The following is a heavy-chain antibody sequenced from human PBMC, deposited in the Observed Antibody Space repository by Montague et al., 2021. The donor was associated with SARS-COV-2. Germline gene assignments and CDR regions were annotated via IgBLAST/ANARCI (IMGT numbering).Heavy chain of an antibody. Sequence: SETLSLTCTVSGGSISSSSYYSGLIRQPPGKGLELIGIIYYSGSTYYNPSLKSRVTISVDTSKNPFSLKLSSVTAADTAVYSCARQEPIVVVVAAARGWFDPWGQGTLVTVSS. CDR1: GGSISSSSYY. CDR3: ARQEPIVVVVAAARGWFDP. J-gene: IGHJ5*02. V-gene: IGHV4-39*01. D-gene: IGHD2-15*01. CDR2: IYYSGST.